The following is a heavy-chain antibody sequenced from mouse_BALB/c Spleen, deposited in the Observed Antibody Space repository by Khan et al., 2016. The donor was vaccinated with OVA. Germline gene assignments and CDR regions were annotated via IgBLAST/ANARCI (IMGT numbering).Heavy chain of an antibody. CDR3: AREAYRYDEYYFDY. V-gene: IGHV5-6-5*01. CDR1: GFTFSTYA. J-gene: IGHJ2*01. D-gene: IGHD2-14*01. Sequence: EVKLEVSGGDSVKPGGSLKLSCAVSGFTFSTYAMSWVRQTPEKRLVWVASIISGGSTYYPDRVLGRCTISRDNACNIVYLQMTSLRSEDMTMYYCAREAYRYDEYYFDYWGQGTTLTVSS. CDR2: IISGGST.